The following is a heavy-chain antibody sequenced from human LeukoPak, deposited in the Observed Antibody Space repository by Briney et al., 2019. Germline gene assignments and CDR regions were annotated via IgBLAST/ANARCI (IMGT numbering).Heavy chain of an antibody. CDR2: INPSGGST. D-gene: IGHD3-22*01. V-gene: IGHV1-46*01. Sequence: ASVKVSCKASGYTFTSYYMHWVRQTPGQGLEWMGIINPSGGSTRYAQKFQGRVTMTRDTSTSTVYLELSSLRSEETAVYYCARFYYDRSWFDPWGQGTLVTVSS. CDR1: GYTFTSYY. J-gene: IGHJ5*02. CDR3: ARFYYDRSWFDP.